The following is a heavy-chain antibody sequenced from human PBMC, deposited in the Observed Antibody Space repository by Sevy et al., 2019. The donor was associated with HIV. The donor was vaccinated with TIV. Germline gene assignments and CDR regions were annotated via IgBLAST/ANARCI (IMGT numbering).Heavy chain of an antibody. D-gene: IGHD6-19*01. V-gene: IGHV4-39*01. Sequence: SETLSLTCTVSGGSISSSSYYWGWIRQPPGKGLEWIGSIYYSGSTYYNPSLKSRVTISVDTSKNQFSLKLSSVTAADTAVYYCASLGYSSRWSFDPWGQGTLVTVSS. CDR3: ASLGYSSRWSFDP. CDR2: IYYSGST. CDR1: GGSISSSSYY. J-gene: IGHJ5*02.